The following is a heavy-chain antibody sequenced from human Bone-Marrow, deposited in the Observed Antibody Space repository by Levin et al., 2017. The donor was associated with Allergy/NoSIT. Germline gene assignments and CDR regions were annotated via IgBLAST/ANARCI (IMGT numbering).Heavy chain of an antibody. CDR2: IFHSGST. V-gene: IGHV4-39*07. CDR3: VRDIARIRAMDV. D-gene: IGHD2-15*01. CDR1: GGSISSSSYY. Sequence: SSETLSLTCTVSGGSISSSSYYWNWVRQSPGKGLEWIGSIFHSGSTYYNPSLRSRVTISVDTSKNQFSLILRSVTAADTAMYYCVRDIARIRAMDVWGQGTTVTVSS. J-gene: IGHJ6*02.